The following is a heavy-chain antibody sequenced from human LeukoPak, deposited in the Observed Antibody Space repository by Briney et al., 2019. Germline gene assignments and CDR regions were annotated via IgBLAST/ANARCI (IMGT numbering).Heavy chain of an antibody. V-gene: IGHV3-48*03. Sequence: PGGSLRLSCAASGFTFSSYEMNWVRQAPGKGLEWVSYISSSGSTIYYADSVKGRFTISGDNAKNSLCLQMNSLRAEDTAVYYCAELGITMIGGVWGQGALVTVSS. D-gene: IGHD3-10*02. CDR3: AELGITMIGGV. CDR2: ISSSGSTI. CDR1: GFTFSSYE. J-gene: IGHJ4*02.